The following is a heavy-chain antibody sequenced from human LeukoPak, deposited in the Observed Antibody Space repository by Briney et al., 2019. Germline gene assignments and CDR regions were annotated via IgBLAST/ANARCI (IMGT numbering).Heavy chain of an antibody. Sequence: SETLSLTCTVSGGSISSGGYYWSWIRQHPGKGLEGIGYIYYSESTYDNPSLKSRVTISVDTSKNQLSLKLSSVTAADTAVYYCARGRPVATMVRGVPGENYYYYGMDVWGQGTTVTVSS. V-gene: IGHV4-31*03. CDR1: GGSISSGGYY. CDR3: ARGRPVATMVRGVPGENYYYYGMDV. J-gene: IGHJ6*02. CDR2: IYYSEST. D-gene: IGHD3-10*01.